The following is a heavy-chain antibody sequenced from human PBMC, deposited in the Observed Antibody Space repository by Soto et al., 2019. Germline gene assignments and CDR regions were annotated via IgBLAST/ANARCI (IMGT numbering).Heavy chain of an antibody. CDR3: ARHGDYFFDF. CDR1: GASVSRANW. D-gene: IGHD2-21*01. V-gene: IGHV4-4*02. J-gene: IGHJ4*02. Sequence: QVQLQESGPGLLKPSGTLFLTCAVSGASVSRANWWSWVRQPPGKGLEWIGEMHPSGNTNYNPSLKSRVSVSVDKSKNQLTLHLNSLTAADTAVYFCARHGDYFFDFWGQGTLVTVSS. CDR2: MHPSGNT.